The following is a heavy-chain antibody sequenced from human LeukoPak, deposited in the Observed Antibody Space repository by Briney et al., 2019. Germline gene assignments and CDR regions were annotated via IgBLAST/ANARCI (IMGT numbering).Heavy chain of an antibody. V-gene: IGHV1-2*02. J-gene: IGHJ4*02. CDR1: GYTFTSYY. Sequence: GASVKVSCKASGYTFTSYYMHWVRQAPGQGLEWMGWINPNSGGTNYAQKFQGRVTMTRDTSISTAYMELSRLRSDDTAVYYCARGGERYDFWSGYRYYFDYWGQGTLVTVSS. CDR2: INPNSGGT. CDR3: ARGGERYDFWSGYRYYFDY. D-gene: IGHD3-3*01.